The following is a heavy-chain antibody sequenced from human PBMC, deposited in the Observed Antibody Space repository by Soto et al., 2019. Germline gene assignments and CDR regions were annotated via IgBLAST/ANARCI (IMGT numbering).Heavy chain of an antibody. J-gene: IGHJ4*02. D-gene: IGHD2-2*01. CDR1: GFTFSSYA. Sequence: GGSLRLSCAASGFTFSSYAMSWVRQAPGKGLEWVSAISGSGGSTYYADSVKGRFTISRDNSKNTLYLQMNSLRAEDTAVYYCAKDSTLTAIVVVPAAMSNWGQGTLVTVSS. CDR2: ISGSGGST. V-gene: IGHV3-23*01. CDR3: AKDSTLTAIVVVPAAMSN.